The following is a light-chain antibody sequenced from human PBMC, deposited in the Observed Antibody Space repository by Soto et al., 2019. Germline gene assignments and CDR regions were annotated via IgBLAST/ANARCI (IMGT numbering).Light chain of an antibody. Sequence: EIVLTQSPATLSLSPGERATLSCRASQSVSSYLAWYQQKPGQAPRLLIYDASNRATGIPARFSGSGSATDFTLTNSSLEHEDFAVYYCQQRSNWPPLTFCGGTKVEIK. V-gene: IGKV3-11*01. J-gene: IGKJ4*01. CDR1: QSVSSY. CDR2: DAS. CDR3: QQRSNWPPLT.